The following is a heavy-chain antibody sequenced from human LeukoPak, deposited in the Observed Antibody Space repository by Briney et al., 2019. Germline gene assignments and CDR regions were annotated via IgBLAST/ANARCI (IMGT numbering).Heavy chain of an antibody. V-gene: IGHV1-69*04. CDR3: ARGRNYFDH. CDR2: IIPILDIP. CDR1: VGTFTTYG. J-gene: IGHJ4*02. Sequence: SVKVSCKTSVGTFTTYGITWVRQAPGQGLEWMGRIIPILDIPNYAPNFQGRVTITADKSTSTVYMKLNSLGSEDTAVYYCARGRNYFDHWGQGTLVTVSS.